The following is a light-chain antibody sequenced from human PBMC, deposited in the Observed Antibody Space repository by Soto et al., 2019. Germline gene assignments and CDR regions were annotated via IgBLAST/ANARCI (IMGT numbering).Light chain of an antibody. J-gene: IGKJ5*01. Sequence: DIQMTQSPSSLSASVGDRVTITCRASQSISVWLAWYQQKPGKAPNLLIYQASRLESGVPSRFSGSGSGTDFTFTISSLQPEDIATYYCQQYDNLPITFGQGTRLEIK. V-gene: IGKV1-5*03. CDR3: QQYDNLPIT. CDR2: QAS. CDR1: QSISVW.